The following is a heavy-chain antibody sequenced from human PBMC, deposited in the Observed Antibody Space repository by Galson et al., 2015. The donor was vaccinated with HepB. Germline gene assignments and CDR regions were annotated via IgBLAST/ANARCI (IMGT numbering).Heavy chain of an antibody. D-gene: IGHD3-10*01. J-gene: IGHJ4*02. Sequence: SLRLSRAASGFTFGDYAMSWFRQAPGKGLEWVGFIRSKGYGGTTEYAASVKGRFTISRDDSTSIAYLQMNSLKTEDTAVYYCTKAALRSYYYFDYWGQGSLVTVSS. CDR3: TKAALRSYYYFDY. CDR1: GFTFGDYA. V-gene: IGHV3-49*03. CDR2: IRSKGYGGTT.